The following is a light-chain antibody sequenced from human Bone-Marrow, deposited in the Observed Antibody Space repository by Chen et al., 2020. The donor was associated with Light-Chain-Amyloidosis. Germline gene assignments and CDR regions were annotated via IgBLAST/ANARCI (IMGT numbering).Light chain of an antibody. Sequence: EIVLTQSPGTLSLSPGEGAKLSCRASQTISRNYLTWYQQKFGQAPRLIIYGSSSRATGISDRFAGSGCRTAFLLSFDRLKPYEFAMYYGQQYGTSPLTFGGGTKVEIK. J-gene: IGKJ4*01. CDR1: QTISRNY. CDR2: GSS. V-gene: IGKV3-20*01. CDR3: QQYGTSPLT.